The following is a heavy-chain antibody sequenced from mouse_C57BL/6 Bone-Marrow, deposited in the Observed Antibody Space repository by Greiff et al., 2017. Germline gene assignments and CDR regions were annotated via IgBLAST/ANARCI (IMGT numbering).Heavy chain of an antibody. D-gene: IGHD1-1*01. CDR3: ARGNPYYYGSIYWDFDV. J-gene: IGHJ1*03. CDR1: GYTFTSYW. Sequence: QVQLKQPGAELVKPGASVKLSCKASGYTFTSYWMHWVKQRPGQGLEWIGMIHPNSGSTNYNEKFKSKATLTVDKSSSTAYMQLSSLTSEDSAVYYGARGNPYYYGSIYWDFDVWGTGTTVTVS. CDR2: IHPNSGST. V-gene: IGHV1-64*01.